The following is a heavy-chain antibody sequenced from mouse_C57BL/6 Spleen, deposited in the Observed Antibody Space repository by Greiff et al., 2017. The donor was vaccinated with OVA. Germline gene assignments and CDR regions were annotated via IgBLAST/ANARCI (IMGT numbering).Heavy chain of an antibody. CDR2: ISSGSSTI. CDR1: GFTFSDYG. V-gene: IGHV5-17*01. J-gene: IGHJ1*03. CDR3: ARTGRWGYIDV. D-gene: IGHD1-1*02. Sequence: EVHLVESGGGLVKPGGSLKLSCAASGFTFSDYGMHWVRQAPEQGLEWVAYISSGSSTIYYADTVKGRFTISRDNAKNTLFLQMTSLRSEDTARYYCARTGRWGYIDVGGTGTTVTVSS.